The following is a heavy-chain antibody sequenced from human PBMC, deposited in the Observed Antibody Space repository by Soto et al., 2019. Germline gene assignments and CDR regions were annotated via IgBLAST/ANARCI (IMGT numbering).Heavy chain of an antibody. Sequence: ASVKVSCKASGYTFTSYGISWVRQAPGQGLEWMGWISAYNGNTDYAQKFQGRVTMTRNTSISTAYMELSSLRSEDTAVYYCAREGVRGMDFWGQGTTVTVSS. CDR3: AREGVRGMDF. CDR1: GYTFTSYG. V-gene: IGHV1-18*01. D-gene: IGHD3-16*01. CDR2: ISAYNGNT. J-gene: IGHJ6*02.